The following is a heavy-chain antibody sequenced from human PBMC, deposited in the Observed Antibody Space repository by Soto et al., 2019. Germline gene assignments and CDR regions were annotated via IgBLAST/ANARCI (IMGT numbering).Heavy chain of an antibody. CDR2: ISAYNGNT. CDR1: GYTFTSYG. V-gene: IGHV1-18*01. J-gene: IGHJ3*02. D-gene: IGHD4-17*01. Sequence: VSVKVSCKASGYTFTSYGISWVRQAPGQGLEWMGWISAYNGNTNYAQELQGRVTMTTDTSTSTAYMELRSLRSDDTAVYYCAREPGDFDAFDIWGQGTMVTVSS. CDR3: AREPGDFDAFDI.